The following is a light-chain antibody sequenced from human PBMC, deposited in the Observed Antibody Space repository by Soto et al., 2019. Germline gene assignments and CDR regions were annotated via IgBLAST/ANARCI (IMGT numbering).Light chain of an antibody. Sequence: EIVLTQSPGTLSLSPGERATLSCRASQSVSSSYLAWYQQKPGQAPRLLIYGASSRATGIPDRFSGSGSGTDFTITISRLEPEDGAVYYCQQYGSSPQTFGQGTKVDIK. J-gene: IGKJ1*01. CDR2: GAS. CDR1: QSVSSSY. CDR3: QQYGSSPQT. V-gene: IGKV3-20*01.